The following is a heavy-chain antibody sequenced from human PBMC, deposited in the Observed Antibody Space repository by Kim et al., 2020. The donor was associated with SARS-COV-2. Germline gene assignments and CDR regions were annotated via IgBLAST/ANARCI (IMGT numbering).Heavy chain of an antibody. V-gene: IGHV3-23*01. Sequence: GGSLRLSCAASGFTFSTYSMNWVRQAPGKGLEWVSSISSSASGTYYADSVKGRFTISRDNSKHTVYLQMDTLRAEDTAVYYCAKSVKSYTAVAEYYHY. CDR3: AKSVKSYTAVAEYYHY. CDR2: ISSSASGT. J-gene: IGHJ4*01. CDR1: GFTFSTYS. D-gene: IGHD6-19*01.